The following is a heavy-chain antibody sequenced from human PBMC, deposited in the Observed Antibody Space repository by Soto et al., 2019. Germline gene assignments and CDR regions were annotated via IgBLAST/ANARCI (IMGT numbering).Heavy chain of an antibody. CDR3: ARDAAARDRRGGMDV. Sequence: GSLRLSCAASGFTFRQYGMHWVRQAPGKGLEWVAVIFYDESKEYYADSVRGRFTISRDNSNNMLYLQMNSLRGEDTALYYCARDAAARDRRGGMDVWGQGTTVTVSS. CDR1: GFTFRQYG. CDR2: IFYDESKE. J-gene: IGHJ6*02. V-gene: IGHV3-33*01. D-gene: IGHD6-6*01.